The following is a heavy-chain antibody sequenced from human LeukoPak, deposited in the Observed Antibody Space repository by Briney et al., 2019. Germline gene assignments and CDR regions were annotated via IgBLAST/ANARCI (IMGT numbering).Heavy chain of an antibody. Sequence: SVKVSCKASGGTFSNYGISWERQAPGQGLEWMGGIIPIFGTANYAQKFQGRVTITADESTSTAYMELSSLRSEDTAVYYCARGDNSRILFGMDVGGQGTTVTVSS. CDR1: GGTFSNYG. D-gene: IGHD6-13*01. V-gene: IGHV1-69*13. CDR2: IIPIFGTA. J-gene: IGHJ6*02. CDR3: ARGDNSRILFGMDV.